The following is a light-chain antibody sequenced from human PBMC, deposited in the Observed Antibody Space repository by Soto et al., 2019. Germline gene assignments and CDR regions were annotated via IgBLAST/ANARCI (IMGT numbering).Light chain of an antibody. V-gene: IGKV3-20*01. CDR2: GAS. J-gene: IGKJ1*01. CDR3: QQYGSSPPLT. CDR1: QSVSSSY. Sequence: EIVLTQSPGTLSLSPGERATLSCRASQSVSSSYLAWYQQKPGQAPRLLIYGASSRATGTPDRFSGSGSGTDFTLTISRLEPEDFAVYYCQQYGSSPPLTFGQGTKVDIK.